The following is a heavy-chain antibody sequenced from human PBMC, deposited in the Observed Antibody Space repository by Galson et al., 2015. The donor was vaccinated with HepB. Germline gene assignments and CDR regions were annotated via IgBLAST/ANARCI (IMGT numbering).Heavy chain of an antibody. J-gene: IGHJ4*02. CDR2: INHTGGT. V-gene: IGHV4-34*01. CDR1: GGSFSGYY. Sequence: ETLSLTCAVDGGSFSGYYWNWIRQPPGKGPEWIGEINHTGGTNYNPSLKSRVTISVQTSKNQFSLTLNSVTAADTAVYYCVRGDITLIRGFSIMILDYWGQGSLVAVSS. D-gene: IGHD3-10*01. CDR3: VRGDITLIRGFSIMILDY.